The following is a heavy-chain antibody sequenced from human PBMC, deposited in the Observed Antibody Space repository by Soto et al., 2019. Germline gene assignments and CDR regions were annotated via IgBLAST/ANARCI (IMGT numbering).Heavy chain of an antibody. CDR2: IYYSVSI. J-gene: IGHJ3*02. CDR3: ARDVLSPIYHFWSGYHWDSFDI. Sequence: TLSLTCTVSGGSISSGGYYWSWIRQHPGKGLEWIGYIYYSVSIYYNPSLKSRVTISVDTSKNQFSLKLSPVTAADTAVYCCARDVLSPIYHFWSGYHWDSFDIWGKGTMITVSS. D-gene: IGHD3-3*01. CDR1: GGSISSGGYY. V-gene: IGHV4-31*03.